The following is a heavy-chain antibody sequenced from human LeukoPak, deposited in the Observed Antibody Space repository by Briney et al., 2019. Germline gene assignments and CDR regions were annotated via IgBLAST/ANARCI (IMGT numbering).Heavy chain of an antibody. V-gene: IGHV3-7*01. J-gene: IGHJ6*02. CDR2: IKQDGSEK. CDR1: GFTFSSYW. CDR3: ARSTYCGGDCYPIYYYYYGMDV. Sequence: PGGSLRLSCAASGFTFSSYWMSWVRQAPGKGLEWVANIKQDGSEKHYVDSVKGRFTISRDNAKNSLYLQMNSLRAEDTAVYYCARSTYCGGDCYPIYYYYYGMDVWGQGTTVTVSS. D-gene: IGHD2-21*02.